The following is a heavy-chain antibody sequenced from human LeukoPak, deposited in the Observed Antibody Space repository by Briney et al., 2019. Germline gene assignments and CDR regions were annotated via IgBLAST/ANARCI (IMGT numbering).Heavy chain of an antibody. Sequence: PSETLSLTCTVSGGSISSYYWSWIRQPAGKGLEWIGRIYTSGSTNYNPSLKSRVTISVDTSKNQFSLKLSSVTAADTAVYYCARLSFLNGYYYYYMDVWGKGTTVTVSS. J-gene: IGHJ6*03. D-gene: IGHD2-8*01. CDR3: ARLSFLNGYYYYYMDV. CDR2: IYTSGST. CDR1: GGSISSYY. V-gene: IGHV4-4*07.